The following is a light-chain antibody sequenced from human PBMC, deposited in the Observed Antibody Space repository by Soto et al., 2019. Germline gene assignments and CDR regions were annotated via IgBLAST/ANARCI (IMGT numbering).Light chain of an antibody. V-gene: IGKV3-20*01. CDR1: QSVSIH. J-gene: IGKJ1*01. CDR2: DTS. CDR3: HQYDSWT. Sequence: EIVMTQSPGTLSVSLGERATLSCRASQSVSIHLAWYQQKPGQAPRLLIYDTSTRATGIPDRFSGSGSGTDFTLTISRLEPEDFAVYYCHQYDSWTFGQGTKVDIK.